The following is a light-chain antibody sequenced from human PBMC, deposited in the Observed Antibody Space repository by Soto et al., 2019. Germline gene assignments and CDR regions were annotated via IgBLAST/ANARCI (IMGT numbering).Light chain of an antibody. CDR1: SSDVGGYNY. Sequence: QSVLTQPASVSGSPGQSITISGTGTSSDVGGYNYVSWYQQHPGKAPKLMIYDVSNRPSGVSNRFSGSKSGNTASLTISGLQAEDEADYYCSSYTSSSTAVVFVGGTQLTVL. CDR2: DVS. J-gene: IGLJ2*01. V-gene: IGLV2-14*01. CDR3: SSYTSSSTAVV.